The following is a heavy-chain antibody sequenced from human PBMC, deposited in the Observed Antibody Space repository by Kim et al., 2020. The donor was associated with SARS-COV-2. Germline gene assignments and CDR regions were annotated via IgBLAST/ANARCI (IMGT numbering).Heavy chain of an antibody. Sequence: GGSLRLSCAASGFTFSSYSMNWVRQAPGKGLEWVSSISSSSSYIYYADSVKGRFTISRDNAKNSLYLQMNSLRAEDTAVYYCARALYCSSTSCYGLVTTSRTEYYYYYYGMDVWGQGTTVTVSS. CDR1: GFTFSSYS. J-gene: IGHJ6*02. D-gene: IGHD2-2*01. V-gene: IGHV3-21*01. CDR3: ARALYCSSTSCYGLVTTSRTEYYYYYYGMDV. CDR2: ISSSSSYI.